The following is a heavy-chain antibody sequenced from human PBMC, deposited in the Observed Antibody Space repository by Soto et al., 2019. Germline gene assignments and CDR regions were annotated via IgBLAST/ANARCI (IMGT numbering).Heavy chain of an antibody. V-gene: IGHV3-23*01. J-gene: IGHJ6*02. CDR2: ISGSGGST. D-gene: IGHD3-22*01. CDR1: GFTFSSYA. CDR3: ARAITMIVVVITTSSYYYGMDV. Sequence: GGSLRLSCAASGFTFSSYAMSWVRQAPGKGLEWVSAISGSGGSTYYADSVKGRFTISRDNSKNTLYLQMNSLRAEDTAVYYCARAITMIVVVITTSSYYYGMDVWGQGTTVTVSS.